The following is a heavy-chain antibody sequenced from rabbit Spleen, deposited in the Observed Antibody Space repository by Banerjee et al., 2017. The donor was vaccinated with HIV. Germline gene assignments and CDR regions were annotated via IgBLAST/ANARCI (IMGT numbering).Heavy chain of an antibody. CDR3: ARDDADGGYQYYFNL. Sequence: EQLVESGGGLVQPEGSLTLTCTASGFSFSSSYYMCWVRQAPGKGPEWIGCIKISSGNSYYASWAKGRFTISKTSSTTVTLQVTSLTAADTATYFCARDDADGGYQYYFNLWGPGTLVTVS. CDR2: IKISSGNS. V-gene: IGHV1S45*01. D-gene: IGHD2-1*01. CDR1: GFSFSSSYY. J-gene: IGHJ4*01.